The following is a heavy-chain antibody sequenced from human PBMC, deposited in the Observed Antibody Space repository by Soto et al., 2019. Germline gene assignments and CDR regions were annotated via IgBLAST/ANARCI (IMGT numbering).Heavy chain of an antibody. CDR3: AKEKGADGYCSSTSCYVSYDGMDV. J-gene: IGHJ6*01. V-gene: IGHV3-30*18. Sequence: QVQLVESGGGVVQPGRSLRLSCAASGFTFSSYGMHWVRQAPGKGLEWVAVISYDGSNKYYADSVKGRFTISRDNSKNVLYLQSNRLRAKDAAVYYCAKEKGADGYCSSTSCYVSYDGMDVWWQGTTVTVAS. CDR2: ISYDGSNK. CDR1: GFTFSSYG. D-gene: IGHD2-2*01.